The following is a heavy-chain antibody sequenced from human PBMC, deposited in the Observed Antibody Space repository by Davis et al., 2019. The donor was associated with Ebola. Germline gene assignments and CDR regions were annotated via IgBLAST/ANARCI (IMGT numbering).Heavy chain of an antibody. Sequence: SETLSLTCTVSGGSISSYYWSWIRQPPGKGLEWIGYIYYSGSTNYNPSLKSRVTISVDTSKNQFSLKLSSVTAADTAVYYCARRNQGYYYYGMGVWGQGTTVTVSS. CDR3: ARRNQGYYYYGMGV. CDR1: GGSISSYY. CDR2: IYYSGST. J-gene: IGHJ6*02. V-gene: IGHV4-59*08. D-gene: IGHD2/OR15-2a*01.